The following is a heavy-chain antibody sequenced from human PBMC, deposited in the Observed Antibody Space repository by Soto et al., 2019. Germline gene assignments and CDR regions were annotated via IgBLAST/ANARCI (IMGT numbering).Heavy chain of an antibody. Sequence: SETLSLTCTVSGGSISGGGYYWSWIRQHPGKGLEWIGYIYYSGSTYYNPSLKSRVTISVDTSKNQFSLKLSSVTAADTAVYYCAREGGATYYYYYGMDVWGKGPTVTVPQ. CDR1: GGSISGGGYY. D-gene: IGHD1-26*01. V-gene: IGHV4-31*03. CDR3: AREGGATYYYYYGMDV. CDR2: IYYSGST. J-gene: IGHJ6*04.